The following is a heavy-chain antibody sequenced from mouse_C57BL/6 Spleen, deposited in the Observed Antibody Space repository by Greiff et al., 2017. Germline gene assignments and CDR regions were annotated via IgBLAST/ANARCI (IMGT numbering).Heavy chain of an antibody. CDR3: ARSGDYYGGFDV. D-gene: IGHD1-2*01. V-gene: IGHV1-22*01. J-gene: IGHJ1*03. Sequence: VQLKESGPELVKPGASVKMSCKASGYTFTDYNMHWVKQSHGKSLEWIGYINPNNGGTSYNQKFKGKATLTVNKSSSTAYMELRSLTSEDSAVYYCARSGDYYGGFDVWGTGTTVTVSS. CDR1: GYTFTDYN. CDR2: INPNNGGT.